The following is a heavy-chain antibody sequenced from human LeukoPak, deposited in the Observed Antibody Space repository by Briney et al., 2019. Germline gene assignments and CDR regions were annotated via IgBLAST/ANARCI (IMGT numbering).Heavy chain of an antibody. CDR3: ARHLDSYYDFWSGYYDAEYFQH. CDR1: GGSFSGYY. CDR2: IYYSGST. J-gene: IGHJ1*01. Sequence: PSETLSLTCAVYGGSFSGYYWSWIRQPPGKGLEWIGSIYYSGSTYYNPSLKSRVTISVDTSKNQFSLKLSSVTAADTAVYYCARHLDSYYDFWSGYYDAEYFQHWGQGTLVTVSS. V-gene: IGHV4-34*01. D-gene: IGHD3-3*01.